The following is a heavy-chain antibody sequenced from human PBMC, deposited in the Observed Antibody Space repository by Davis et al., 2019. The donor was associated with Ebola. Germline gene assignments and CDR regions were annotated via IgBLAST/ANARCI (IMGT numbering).Heavy chain of an antibody. CDR2: IYYSGST. CDR1: GGSFSGYY. Sequence: PSETLSLTCAVYGGSFSGYYWSWIRQPPGKGLEWIGYIYYSGSTNYNPSLKSRVTISVDTSKNQFSLKLSSVTAADTAVYYCARGPHENGYSRGWYLNYWGQGTLVTVSS. V-gene: IGHV4-59*12. J-gene: IGHJ4*02. CDR3: ARGPHENGYSRGWYLNY. D-gene: IGHD6-19*01.